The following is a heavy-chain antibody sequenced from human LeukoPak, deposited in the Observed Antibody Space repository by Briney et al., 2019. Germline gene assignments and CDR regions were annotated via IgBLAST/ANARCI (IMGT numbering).Heavy chain of an antibody. J-gene: IGHJ4*02. CDR2: MNPNSGNT. Sequence: ASVKVSCKASGYTFTSYDINWVRQATGQGLEWMGWMNPNSGNTGYAQKFQGRVTMTRNTSISTAYMELSSLRSEDTAVYYCARGAVAGTYFGYWGQGTLVTVSS. V-gene: IGHV1-8*01. D-gene: IGHD6-19*01. CDR1: GYTFTSYD. CDR3: ARGAVAGTYFGY.